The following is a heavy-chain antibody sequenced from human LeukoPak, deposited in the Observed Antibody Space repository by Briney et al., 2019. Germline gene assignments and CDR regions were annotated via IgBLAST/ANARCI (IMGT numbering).Heavy chain of an antibody. CDR1: GYTFTGYY. Sequence: ASVKVSCKASGYTFTGYYMHWVRQAPGQGLEWMGRINPNSGGTNYAQKFQGRVTMTRDTSISTAYMELSRLRSDDTAVYYCARDLEDSSGYYYYYYYMDVWGKGPRSPSP. CDR3: ARDLEDSSGYYYYYYYMDV. V-gene: IGHV1-2*06. CDR2: INPNSGGT. D-gene: IGHD3-22*01. J-gene: IGHJ6*03.